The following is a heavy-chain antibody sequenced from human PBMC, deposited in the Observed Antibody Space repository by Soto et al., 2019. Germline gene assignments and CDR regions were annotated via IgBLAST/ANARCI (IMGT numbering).Heavy chain of an antibody. J-gene: IGHJ6*02. V-gene: IGHV3-74*01. CDR1: GFTFSSYW. CDR2: INSDGSST. D-gene: IGHD3-3*01. Sequence: EVQLVESGGGLVQPGGSLRLSCAASGFTFSSYWMHWVRQAPGKGLVWVSRINSDGSSTSYADSVKGRFTISRDNAKNTLYLQMNSLRAEDTAVYYCAREFGFWSGYYMSYYYDGMAVWGQETTVTVSS. CDR3: AREFGFWSGYYMSYYYDGMAV.